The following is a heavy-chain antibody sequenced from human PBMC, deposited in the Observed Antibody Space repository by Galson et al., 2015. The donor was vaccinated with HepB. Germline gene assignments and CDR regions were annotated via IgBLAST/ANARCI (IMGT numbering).Heavy chain of an antibody. Sequence: SLRLSCAASGFSLSDYGMHWVRQAPGKGLEWVAVIWSDGINKYYTDSVKGRFTISRDISKNTLYLQMNSLRAEDTAVYSCARTPYSSTYLGWFDPWGQGTLVTVSS. V-gene: IGHV3-33*01. D-gene: IGHD6-19*01. CDR3: ARTPYSSTYLGWFDP. J-gene: IGHJ5*02. CDR1: GFSLSDYG. CDR2: IWSDGINK.